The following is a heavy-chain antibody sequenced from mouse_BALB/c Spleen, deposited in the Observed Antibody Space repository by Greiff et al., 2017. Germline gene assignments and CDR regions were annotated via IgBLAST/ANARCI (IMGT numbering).Heavy chain of an antibody. CDR3: ARERDDGFAY. CDR2: ISYDGSN. J-gene: IGHJ3*01. V-gene: IGHV3-6*02. D-gene: IGHD2-3*01. CDR1: GYSITSGYS. Sequence: EVKLLESGPGLVKPSQSLSLTCSVTGYSITSGYSWNWIRQFPGNKLEWMGYISYDGSNNYNPSLKNRISITRDTSKNQFFLKLNSVTTEDTATYYCARERDDGFAYWGQGTLVTVSA.